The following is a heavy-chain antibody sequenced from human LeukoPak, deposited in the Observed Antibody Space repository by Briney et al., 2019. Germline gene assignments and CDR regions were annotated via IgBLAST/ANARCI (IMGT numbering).Heavy chain of an antibody. CDR3: AKSRVPSY. CDR1: GGSISNTAYY. D-gene: IGHD6-13*01. Sequence: SESLTHTCTVSGGSISNTAYYWGWIRQPPGQGLEWIGSICYSGSLYYNPSLKSRAIISDDMSKNLFSLKMSSVDDEARALYYCAKSRVPSYWGQGTLVTVSS. J-gene: IGHJ4*02. V-gene: IGHV4-39*02. CDR2: ICYSGSL.